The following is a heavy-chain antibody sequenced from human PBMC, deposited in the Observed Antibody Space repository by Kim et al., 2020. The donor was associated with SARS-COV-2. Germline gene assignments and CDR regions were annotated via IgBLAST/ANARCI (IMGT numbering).Heavy chain of an antibody. Sequence: SNKYYADSVEGRFTISRDNSKNTLYLQMNSLRAEDTAVYYCARKVVGPDYWGQGTLVTVSS. V-gene: IGHV3-33*01. CDR2: SNK. J-gene: IGHJ4*02. D-gene: IGHD2-15*01. CDR3: ARKVVGPDY.